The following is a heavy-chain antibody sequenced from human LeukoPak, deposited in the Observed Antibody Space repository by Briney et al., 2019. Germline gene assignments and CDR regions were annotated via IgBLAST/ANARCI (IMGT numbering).Heavy chain of an antibody. CDR3: ARVMVAAAGELDY. D-gene: IGHD6-13*01. V-gene: IGHV4-34*01. J-gene: IGHJ4*02. CDR2: INHSGST. Sequence: SETLSLTCAVYGGSFSGYYWSWIRQPPGKGLEWIGEINHSGSTNYNPSLKSRVTISVDTSKNQFSLKLSSVTAADTAVYYCARVMVAAAGELDYWGQGTLVTVSS. CDR1: GGSFSGYY.